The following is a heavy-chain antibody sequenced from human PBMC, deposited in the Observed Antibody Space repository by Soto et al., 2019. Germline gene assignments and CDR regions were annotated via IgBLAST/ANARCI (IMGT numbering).Heavy chain of an antibody. Sequence: ASVKVSCKASGGTFSSYAISWVRQAPGQGLEWMGGIIPIFGTANYAQKFQGRVTITADKSTSTAYMELSSLRSEDTAVYYCASSAYCGGDCYSINFGYYYYGMDVWGQGTTVTVSS. D-gene: IGHD2-21*02. V-gene: IGHV1-69*06. CDR1: GGTFSSYA. CDR3: ASSAYCGGDCYSINFGYYYYGMDV. CDR2: IIPIFGTA. J-gene: IGHJ6*02.